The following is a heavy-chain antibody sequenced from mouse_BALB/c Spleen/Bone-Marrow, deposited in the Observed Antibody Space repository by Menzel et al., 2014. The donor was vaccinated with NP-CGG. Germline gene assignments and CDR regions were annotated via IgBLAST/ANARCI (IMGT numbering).Heavy chain of an antibody. V-gene: IGHV1S81*02. Sequence: QVQLKDSGAELVKPGTSVKLSCKASGYTFTSYYIYWVKQRPGQGLKWIREINPSNGGTNFNEKFKSKATLTVDKSSSTAYMQLSSLTSEDSAVYYCTRLSLLRGYFDYWGQGTTLTVSS. CDR3: TRLSLLRGYFDY. CDR1: GYTFTSYY. CDR2: INPSNGGT. D-gene: IGHD1-2*01. J-gene: IGHJ2*01.